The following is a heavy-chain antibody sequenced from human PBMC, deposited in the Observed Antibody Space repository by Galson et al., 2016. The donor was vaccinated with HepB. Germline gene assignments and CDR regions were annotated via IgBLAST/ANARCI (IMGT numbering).Heavy chain of an antibody. V-gene: IGHV3-48*03. CDR3: SRERGIAAAATLDY. J-gene: IGHJ4*02. CDR2: ISSSGTTI. D-gene: IGHD6-13*01. Sequence: SLRLSCAASGFTFGRYEMNWVRQAPGKGLEWVSYISSSGTTIYYADSVKGRFTISRDNTKNTLYLQMNSLRAEDTAVYYCSRERGIAAAATLDYRGQGTLVTVSS. CDR1: GFTFGRYE.